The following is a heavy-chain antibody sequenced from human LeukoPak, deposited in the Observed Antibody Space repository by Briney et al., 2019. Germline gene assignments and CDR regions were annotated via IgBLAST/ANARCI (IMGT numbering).Heavy chain of an antibody. CDR1: GGSISSGGYY. V-gene: IGHV4-31*03. CDR3: ASAESQQPFDY. J-gene: IGHJ4*02. Sequence: PSETLSLTCTVSGGSISSGGYYWSWIRQHSGKGLEWTGYIYYSGSTYYNPSLKSRVTISVDTSKNQFSLKLSSVTAADTAVYYCASAESQQPFDYWGQGTLVTVSS. D-gene: IGHD6-13*01. CDR2: IYYSGST.